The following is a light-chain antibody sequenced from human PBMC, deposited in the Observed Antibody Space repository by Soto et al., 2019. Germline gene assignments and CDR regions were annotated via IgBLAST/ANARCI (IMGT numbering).Light chain of an antibody. J-gene: IGKJ2*01. Sequence: EIVMTQSPATLSVSPGGRATLSCRANQSVISYLAWYQQRPGQPPRLLIYGASTRATGIPARFRASGSGTEFSLTISSLQSEDFAIYYCQQYNTWPPRYTFGQGTKLEIK. CDR2: GAS. V-gene: IGKV3-15*01. CDR3: QQYNTWPPRYT. CDR1: QSVISY.